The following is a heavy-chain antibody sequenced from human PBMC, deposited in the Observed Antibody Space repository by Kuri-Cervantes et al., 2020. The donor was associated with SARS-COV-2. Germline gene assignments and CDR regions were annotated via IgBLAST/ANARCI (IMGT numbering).Heavy chain of an antibody. D-gene: IGHD2-15*01. J-gene: IGHJ4*02. V-gene: IGHV3-23*01. CDR3: ARRRRFCSGGSCSVDY. CDR1: GFTFSSYA. CDR2: ISGSGGST. Sequence: GGSLRLSCAASGFTFSSYAMSWVRQAPGKGLEWVSAISGSGGSTYYADSVKGRFTISRDNSKNTLYLQMNSLRAEDTAVYYCARRRRFCSGGSCSVDYWGQGTLVTVSS.